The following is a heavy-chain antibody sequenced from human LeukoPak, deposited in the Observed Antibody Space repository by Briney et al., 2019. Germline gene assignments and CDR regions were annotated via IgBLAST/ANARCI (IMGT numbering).Heavy chain of an antibody. V-gene: IGHV3-15*01. CDR2: IKSKTDGGTT. Sequence: GGSLRLSCTASGFTFSNAWINRVRQAPGKGLEWVARIKSKTDGGTTDYAAPVKGRFTISRDDSKNTLYLQMDNLRTEDTAVYYCTKGSGPRNYVGFDPWGQGTLVAVSS. J-gene: IGHJ5*02. CDR3: TKGSGPRNYVGFDP. CDR1: GFTFSNAW. D-gene: IGHD4-11*01.